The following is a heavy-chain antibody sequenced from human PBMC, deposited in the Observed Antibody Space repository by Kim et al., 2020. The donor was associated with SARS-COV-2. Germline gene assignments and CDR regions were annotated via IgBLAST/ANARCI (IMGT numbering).Heavy chain of an antibody. Sequence: GGSLRLSCAASGFTFSNYCMSWVRQAPGKGLEWVANIKQDGSEKCYADSVKGRFTISRDNSKNTLYLQMNSLRAEDTAVYYCARDVRYDSSGYYDIFRDYWGQGTLVTVSS. CDR1: GFTFSNYC. D-gene: IGHD3-22*01. V-gene: IGHV3-7*01. CDR2: IKQDGSEK. J-gene: IGHJ4*02. CDR3: ARDVRYDSSGYYDIFRDY.